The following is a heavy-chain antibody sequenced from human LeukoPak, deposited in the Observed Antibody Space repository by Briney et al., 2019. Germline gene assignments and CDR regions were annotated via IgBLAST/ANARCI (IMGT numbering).Heavy chain of an antibody. CDR2: IGNNGGGI. V-gene: IGHV3-23*01. CDR1: GFTFSAYT. J-gene: IGHJ4*02. D-gene: IGHD7-27*01. Sequence: PGGSLRLSCAASGFTFSAYTMYWVRHPPGKRLEWVSIIGNNGGGIHYADSVRGRFTISRDNSKNALYLQMNSLRVEDTAVYYCAIDPNWGTHSWGQGVLVTVSS. CDR3: AIDPNWGTHS.